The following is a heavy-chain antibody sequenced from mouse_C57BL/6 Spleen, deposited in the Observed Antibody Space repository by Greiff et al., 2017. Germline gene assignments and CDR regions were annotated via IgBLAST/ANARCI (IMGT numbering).Heavy chain of an antibody. CDR3: ARWRSGSPYAMDY. Sequence: VQLQQPGAELVRPGSSVKLSCKASGYTFTSYWMHWVKQRPIQGLEWIGNIDPSDSETHYNQKFKDKATLTVDKSSSTAYMQLSSLTSADSAVYYCARWRSGSPYAMDYWGQGTSVTVSS. V-gene: IGHV1-52*01. D-gene: IGHD1-1*01. CDR1: GYTFTSYW. J-gene: IGHJ4*01. CDR2: IDPSDSET.